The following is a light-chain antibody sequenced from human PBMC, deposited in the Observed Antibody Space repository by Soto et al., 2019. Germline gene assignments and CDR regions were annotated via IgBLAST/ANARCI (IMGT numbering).Light chain of an antibody. V-gene: IGKV3-15*01. CDR3: QLYTNWPQA. CDR2: GAS. J-gene: IGKJ1*01. CDR1: QSVSSN. Sequence: IVMTQSPATLSVSPGERGTLSCRASQSVSSNLAWYQQKPGQAPRLLIYGASIRATGIPGRFSGSGSGTEFTLTISSLQSEDFAVYYCQLYTNWPQAFGQGTKVDIK.